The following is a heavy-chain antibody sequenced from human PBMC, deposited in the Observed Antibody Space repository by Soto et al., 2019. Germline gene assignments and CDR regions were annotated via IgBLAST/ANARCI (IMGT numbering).Heavy chain of an antibody. D-gene: IGHD5-12*01. Sequence: QVHLVESGGGVVQPGRSLRLSCAASGFTFSGSAMHWVRQAPGKGLEWVAVISNDEVKRYYADCAKGRFTISRDNFEYMLYLQMNSLRPEDTAVYYCARGPRGYDSHFDYWGQGTRVTVSS. CDR1: GFTFSGSA. V-gene: IGHV3-30-3*01. J-gene: IGHJ4*02. CDR3: ARGPRGYDSHFDY. CDR2: ISNDEVKR.